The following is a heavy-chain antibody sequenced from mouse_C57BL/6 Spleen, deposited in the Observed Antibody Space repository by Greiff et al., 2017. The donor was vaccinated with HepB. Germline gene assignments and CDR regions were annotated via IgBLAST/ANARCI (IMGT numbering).Heavy chain of an antibody. D-gene: IGHD1-2*01. V-gene: IGHV1-26*01. Sequence: EVKLQQSGPELVKPGASVKISCKASGYTFTDYYMNWVKQSHGKSLEWIGDINPNNGGTSYNQKFKGKATLTVDKSSSTAYMELRSLPSEDSAVYYCARVDTTAPFAYWGQGTLVTVSA. CDR2: INPNNGGT. J-gene: IGHJ3*01. CDR3: ARVDTTAPFAY. CDR1: GYTFTDYY.